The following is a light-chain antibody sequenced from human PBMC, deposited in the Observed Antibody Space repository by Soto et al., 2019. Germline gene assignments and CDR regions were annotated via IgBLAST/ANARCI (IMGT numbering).Light chain of an antibody. CDR1: QGIKND. Sequence: AIQVTQSPSSLSASVGDRVTITCRASQGIKNDLGWYQQKPGEAPRLLIYAASTLQIRIPSRFSGSGSGTDFTLTISSLQPEDSATYYCLQDYNYPRTFGQGTKVEVK. V-gene: IGKV1-6*01. J-gene: IGKJ1*01. CDR2: AAS. CDR3: LQDYNYPRT.